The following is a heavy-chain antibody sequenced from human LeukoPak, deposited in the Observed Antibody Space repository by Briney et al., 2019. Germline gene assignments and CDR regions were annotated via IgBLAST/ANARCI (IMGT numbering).Heavy chain of an antibody. J-gene: IGHJ4*02. CDR2: IASNGGSK. V-gene: IGHV3-64*01. CDR3: AREYCATNSCHYWGLGY. CDR1: GFSFSTST. D-gene: IGHD2-2*01. Sequence: PGGSLRLSCAASGFSFSTSTMRWVRQAPGKGLEYVSGIASNGGSKDYANSVKGRFTFSRDNSKNTVYLTMGSLRAEDMAVYYCAREYCATNSCHYWGLGYWGQGTLVTVSS.